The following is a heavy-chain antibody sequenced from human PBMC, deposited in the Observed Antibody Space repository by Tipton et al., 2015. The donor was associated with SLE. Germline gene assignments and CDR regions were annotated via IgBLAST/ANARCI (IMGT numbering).Heavy chain of an antibody. Sequence: TLSLTCTVSGGSIGNTNYYWAWIRQPPGKGLEWIGNVNYGGNTYYNPSLKSRGTISLETSKNQFSLKLTSVTAADTAVYYCARDGGQRVISGTYDFYYYGLDVWGQGTTVTVSS. J-gene: IGHJ6*02. CDR3: ARDGGQRVISGTYDFYYYGLDV. D-gene: IGHD6-13*01. CDR2: VNYGGNT. V-gene: IGHV4-39*07. CDR1: GGSIGNTNYY.